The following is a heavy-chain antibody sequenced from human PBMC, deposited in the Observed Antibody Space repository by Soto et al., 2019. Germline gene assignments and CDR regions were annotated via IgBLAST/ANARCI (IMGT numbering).Heavy chain of an antibody. V-gene: IGHV3-23*01. CDR2: ISGSGGST. CDR1: GFTFSSYA. Sequence: EVQLSESGGGLVQPGGSLRLSCTASGFTFSSYAMSWVRQAPGKGLEWVSAISGSGGSTYYADSVKGRFTISRDNSKNTLYLQMNSLRAEDTAVYYCANRGYGPEWFDPWGQGTLVTVSS. CDR3: ANRGYGPEWFDP. D-gene: IGHD4-17*01. J-gene: IGHJ5*02.